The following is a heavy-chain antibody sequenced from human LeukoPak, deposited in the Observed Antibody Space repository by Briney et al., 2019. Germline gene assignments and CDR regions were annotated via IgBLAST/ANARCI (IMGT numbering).Heavy chain of an antibody. Sequence: GGSLRLSRPAYGLTFSNVWMSWVRQAPGNGREWVGRIKSKTDGGTTEYAEPVKGRFNIPTDDSKNTLYLQMNSLKTEDTAVYYCTTETYYYDSSGYSDFDYWGQGNLVTVSS. J-gene: IGHJ4*02. D-gene: IGHD3-22*01. CDR2: IKSKTDGGTT. CDR1: GLTFSNVW. V-gene: IGHV3-15*01. CDR3: TTETYYYDSSGYSDFDY.